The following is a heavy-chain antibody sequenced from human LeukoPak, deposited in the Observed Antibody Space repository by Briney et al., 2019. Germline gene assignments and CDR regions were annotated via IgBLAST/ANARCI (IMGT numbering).Heavy chain of an antibody. J-gene: IGHJ4*02. CDR1: GYSFNSYW. D-gene: IGHD1-26*01. CDR3: ARRRDLYSGSYYPFDY. Sequence: KPGESLKISCEGSGYSFNSYWIGWVRQTPGKGLKWMGIIYPGDSDARYSPSFQGQVTISADESISTAYLQWSSLKASDTAMYYCARRRDLYSGSYYPFDYWGQGTLVTVSS. V-gene: IGHV5-51*03. CDR2: IYPGDSDA.